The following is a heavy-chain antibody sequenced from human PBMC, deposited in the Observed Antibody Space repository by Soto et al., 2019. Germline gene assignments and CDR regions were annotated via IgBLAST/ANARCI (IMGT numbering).Heavy chain of an antibody. CDR1: GFTFSNVW. CDR2: IKSKTDGGTT. D-gene: IGHD6-19*01. V-gene: IGHV3-15*07. J-gene: IGHJ4*02. CDR3: TTSGWSEPFDY. Sequence: GRSLRLSCAASGFTFSNVWMNCVRQAPGKGLEWVGRIKSKTDGGTTDYAAPVKGRFTISRDDSKNTLYLQMNSLKTEDTAVYYCTTSGWSEPFDYWGQGTLVTVSS.